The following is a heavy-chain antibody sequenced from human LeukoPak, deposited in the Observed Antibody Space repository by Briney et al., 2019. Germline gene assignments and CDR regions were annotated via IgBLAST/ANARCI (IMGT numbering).Heavy chain of an antibody. CDR1: GGSISCYY. D-gene: IGHD5-18*01. V-gene: IGHV4-59*01. CDR3: ARGGYSYGPRYYFDY. Sequence: SETLSLTCTVSGGSISCYYWRWIRQPPGKGREWFVYIYYSGSANYNPSLKSRVTISVDTSKNQFSLKPSSVTAADTAVYYCARGGYSYGPRYYFDYWGQGTLVTVSS. J-gene: IGHJ4*02. CDR2: IYYSGSA.